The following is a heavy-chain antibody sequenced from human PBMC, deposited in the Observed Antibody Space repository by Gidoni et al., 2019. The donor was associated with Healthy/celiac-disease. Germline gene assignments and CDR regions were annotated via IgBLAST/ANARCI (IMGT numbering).Heavy chain of an antibody. CDR1: GVTFSSYA. V-gene: IGHV1-69*06. CDR3: ARGGRPLSNWFDP. Sequence: QVQLVQSGAEVKTPGSSVKVSCKASGVTFSSYAISWVRQAPGQGLAWMGGIIPIFGTANYAQKFQGRVTITADKSTSTAYMELSSLRSEDTAVYYCARGGRPLSNWFDPWGQGTLVTVSS. J-gene: IGHJ5*02. CDR2: IIPIFGTA.